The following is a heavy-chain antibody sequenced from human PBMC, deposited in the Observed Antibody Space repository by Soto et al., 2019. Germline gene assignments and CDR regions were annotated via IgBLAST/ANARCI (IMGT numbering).Heavy chain of an antibody. V-gene: IGHV3-30*14. CDR1: WFTFGSIA. Sequence: LLLSCSGSWFTFGSIAIPWVRQAPGAGLECLAVVSSDGINKFYGDFVKGRFTISRDNFKSTLYFQMNSLRPEDTAVYYCVRDGNWGSIDYWGQVTLVTASS. D-gene: IGHD7-27*01. J-gene: IGHJ4*02. CDR3: VRDGNWGSIDY. CDR2: VSSDGINK.